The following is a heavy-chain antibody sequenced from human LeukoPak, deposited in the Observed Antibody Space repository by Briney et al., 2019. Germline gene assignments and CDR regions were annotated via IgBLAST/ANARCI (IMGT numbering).Heavy chain of an antibody. CDR2: ITGSGGRT. Sequence: GGTLRLSCAASGFTFSSYGMSWVRQAPGKGLEWVSAITGSGGRTFYADSVKGRFTISRDNSKNTLYLQMNSLRAEDTAIYYCARDPYSGSYSDYYYYYMDVWGKGTTVTVSS. J-gene: IGHJ6*03. V-gene: IGHV3-23*01. CDR1: GFTFSSYG. CDR3: ARDPYSGSYSDYYYYYMDV. D-gene: IGHD1-26*01.